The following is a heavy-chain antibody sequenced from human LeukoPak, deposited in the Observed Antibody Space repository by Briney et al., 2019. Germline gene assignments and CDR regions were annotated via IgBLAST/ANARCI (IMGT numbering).Heavy chain of an antibody. CDR3: ASRRGAGFVVFDI. CDR1: GYTFTSYD. Sequence: ASVKVSCKASGYTFTSYDINWMRQATGQGLEWMGWMNPNSGNTGYAQKFQGRVTMTRNTSISTAYMELSSLRSEDTAVYYCASRRGAGFVVFDIWGQGTMVTVSS. J-gene: IGHJ3*02. CDR2: MNPNSGNT. D-gene: IGHD3-10*01. V-gene: IGHV1-8*01.